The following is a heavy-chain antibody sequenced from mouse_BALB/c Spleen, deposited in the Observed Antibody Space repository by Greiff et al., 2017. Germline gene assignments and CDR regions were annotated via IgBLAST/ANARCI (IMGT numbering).Heavy chain of an antibody. CDR2: IAPGSGST. Sequence: DLVKPGASVKLSCKASGYTFTSYWINWIKQRPGQGLEWIGRIAPGSGSTYYNEMFKGKATLTVDTSSSTAYIQLSSLSSEDSAVYFCARDYGNALAYWGQGTLVTVSA. D-gene: IGHD2-1*01. CDR1: GYTFTSYW. V-gene: IGHV1S41*01. CDR3: ARDYGNALAY. J-gene: IGHJ3*01.